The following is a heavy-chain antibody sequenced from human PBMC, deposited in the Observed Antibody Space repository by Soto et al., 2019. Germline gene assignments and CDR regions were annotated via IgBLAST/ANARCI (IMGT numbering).Heavy chain of an antibody. Sequence: QVQLQQWGAGLLKPSETLSLTCAVYGGSFSGYYWSWIRQPPGKTLEWIGEINRSANNNYNPSLMSRVTVSVDRFKNQFSPHLSSVTAVVTAVYYCVRGKLPAPLWVGFDLWGRGTLVTVSS. CDR3: VRGKLPAPLWVGFDL. CDR1: GGSFSGYY. V-gene: IGHV4-34*01. CDR2: INRSANN. D-gene: IGHD3-10*01. J-gene: IGHJ2*01.